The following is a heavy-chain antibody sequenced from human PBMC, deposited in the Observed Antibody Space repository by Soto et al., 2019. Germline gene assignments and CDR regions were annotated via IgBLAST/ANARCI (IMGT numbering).Heavy chain of an antibody. CDR1: GDSISPSY. CDR2: VYSSGST. Sequence: SETLSLTCAVSGDSISPSYWTWIRQPPGKGLEWIGFVYSSGSTHYNPSLKSRVTLSVDTPKNKFSLELTSLTPADTAVYYCARGGYVNFPFDYWGQGTLVTVSS. V-gene: IGHV4-59*01. CDR3: ARGGYVNFPFDY. J-gene: IGHJ4*02. D-gene: IGHD5-12*01.